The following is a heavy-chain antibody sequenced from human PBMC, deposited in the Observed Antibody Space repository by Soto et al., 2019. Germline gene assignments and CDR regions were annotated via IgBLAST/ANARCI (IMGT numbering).Heavy chain of an antibody. V-gene: IGHV1-69*19. D-gene: IGHD2-21*01. J-gene: IGHJ6*02. Sequence: QVHLVQSSAEVKKPGSSVKVSCKASGGTFTSIAFSWVRQAPGQGLEWMGGIIPVLGTPNYAQKFQARVTIRENASTTLYQMKMSRMRSDAAAYYYGAAEAGLDCLLDSCGFNFWGQGTTVTV. CDR1: GGTFTSIA. CDR2: IIPVLGTP. CDR3: GAAEAGLDCLLDSCGFNF.